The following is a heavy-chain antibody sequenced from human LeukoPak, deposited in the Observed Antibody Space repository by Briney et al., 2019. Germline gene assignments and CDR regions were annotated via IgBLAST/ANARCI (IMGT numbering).Heavy chain of an antibody. CDR3: ATDRDNSDWQKRFDS. D-gene: IGHD2-21*02. J-gene: IGHJ4*02. CDR1: GFTFSTYW. CDR2: INQDASEI. V-gene: IGHV3-7*01. Sequence: GGSLRLSCAASGFTFSTYWMNRYRRAPGKGLEWVGNINQDASEINYVDSVRGRFTISRDNAKNSLHPQMNSLRAEDTAVYYCATDRDNSDWQKRFDSWGQGTLVTVSS.